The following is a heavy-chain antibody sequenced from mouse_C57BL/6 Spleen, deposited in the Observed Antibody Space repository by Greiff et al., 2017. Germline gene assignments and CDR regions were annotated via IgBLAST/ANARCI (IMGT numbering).Heavy chain of an antibody. V-gene: IGHV1-76*01. J-gene: IGHJ1*03. CDR3: ARLETGWYFDV. Sequence: VQLQQSGAELVRPGASVKLSCKASGYTFTDYYINWVKQRPGQGLEWIARIYPGSGNTYYNEKFKGKATLTAEKSSSTAYMQLSSLTSEDSAVYFCARLETGWYFDVWGTGTTVTVSS. CDR2: IYPGSGNT. CDR1: GYTFTDYY.